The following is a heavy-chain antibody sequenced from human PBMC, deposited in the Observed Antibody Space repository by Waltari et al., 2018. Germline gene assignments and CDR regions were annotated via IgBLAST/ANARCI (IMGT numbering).Heavy chain of an antibody. V-gene: IGHV1-69*10. CDR3: ARGLYLRTTVTTIYPFDY. CDR2: IIPILGIP. D-gene: IGHD4-4*01. J-gene: IGHJ4*02. Sequence: QVQLVQSGAEVKKPGSSVKVSCKASGGTFSSYAISWVRQAPGQGLEWMGGIIPILGIPNYAQKFQNRVTITADKSTSTAYMELSSLRSEDTAVYYCARGLYLRTTVTTIYPFDYWGQGTLVTVSS. CDR1: GGTFSSYA.